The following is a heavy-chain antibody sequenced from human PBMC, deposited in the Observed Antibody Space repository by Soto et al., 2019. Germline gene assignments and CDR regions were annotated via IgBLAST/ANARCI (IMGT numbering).Heavy chain of an antibody. V-gene: IGHV3-23*01. CDR2: ISGSGGIT. D-gene: IGHD3-22*01. Sequence: HPGWSLRLSCAASGFTFSSYAMSWVRQAPGKGLEWVSAISGSGGITYYADSVKGRFTISRDNSKNTLYLQMNSLRAEDTAVYYCAKKLEIVVVITAIDYWGQGTLVTASS. CDR1: GFTFSSYA. CDR3: AKKLEIVVVITAIDY. J-gene: IGHJ4*02.